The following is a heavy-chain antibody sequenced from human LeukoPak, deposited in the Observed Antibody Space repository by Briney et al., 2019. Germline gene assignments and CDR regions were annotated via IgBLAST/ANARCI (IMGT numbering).Heavy chain of an antibody. J-gene: IGHJ3*02. Sequence: PSETLSLTCSVSGVSISSTTLYWGWIRQPPGKGLDWIGSINYSGGSSYNPSLKSRLTISRDTTKNQFSLKLSSVTAADTAIYYCARYQGGIMFDIWGQGTKVTVSS. CDR3: ARYQGGIMFDI. V-gene: IGHV4-39*01. CDR2: INYSGGS. CDR1: GVSISSTTLY. D-gene: IGHD3-16*01.